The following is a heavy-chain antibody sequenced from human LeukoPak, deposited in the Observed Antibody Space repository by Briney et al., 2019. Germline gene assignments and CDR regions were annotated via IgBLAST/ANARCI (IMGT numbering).Heavy chain of an antibody. CDR3: ARGTGTTAYFDY. D-gene: IGHD1-1*01. CDR1: GFTFSDYY. Sequence: GGSLRLSCAASGFTFSDYYMSWVRQAPGKGLEWVSYICGSSGYTQYADSVKGRFTISRDNAKNSLYLQVNSLRAEDTAVYYCARGTGTTAYFDYWGQGTLVTVSS. J-gene: IGHJ4*02. CDR2: ICGSSGYT. V-gene: IGHV3-11*06.